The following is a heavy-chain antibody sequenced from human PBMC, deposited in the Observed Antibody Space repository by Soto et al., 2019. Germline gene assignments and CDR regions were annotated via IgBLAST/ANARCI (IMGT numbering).Heavy chain of an antibody. Sequence: QVQLQESGPGLVKPSGTLSLTCAVSGDSISSSNWWSWVRQPPGKGLEWIGQIYPSGTTNYNPSLKSRVTISVDKSKNQFSLKRSSVTAADTAVYYCARAGDYYDSSGRKMYFFDYWGQGTLVTVSS. CDR3: ARAGDYYDSSGRKMYFFDY. CDR2: IYPSGTT. J-gene: IGHJ4*02. CDR1: GDSISSSNW. V-gene: IGHV4-4*02. D-gene: IGHD3-22*01.